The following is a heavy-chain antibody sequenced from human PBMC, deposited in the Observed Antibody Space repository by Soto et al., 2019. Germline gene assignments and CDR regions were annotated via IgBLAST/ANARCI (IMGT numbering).Heavy chain of an antibody. Sequence: PSETLSLTCTVSGGSISNYYWSWIRQPPGKGLEWIGYIYSSGSTNYNPSLKSRVTISADTSKNQVSLKLTSVTAADTAAYYCARDHPHSYGIYYFDYWGQGTLVTVSS. CDR2: IYSSGST. D-gene: IGHD5-18*01. CDR3: ARDHPHSYGIYYFDY. V-gene: IGHV4-59*01. CDR1: GGSISNYY. J-gene: IGHJ4*02.